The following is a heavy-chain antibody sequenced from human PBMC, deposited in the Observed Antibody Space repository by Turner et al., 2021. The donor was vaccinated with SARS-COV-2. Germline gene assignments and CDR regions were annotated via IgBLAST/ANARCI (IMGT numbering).Heavy chain of an antibody. CDR1: GFTFSSYS. Sequence: EVQLVESGGGLVKPGGSLRLSGAASGFTFSSYSMNWVRQAPGKGLEWVSSISISSSYIYYADSVKGRFTISRDNAKNSLYLQMNSLRAEDTAVYYCARWGPYYYDSSGYYPDAFDIWGQGTMVTVSS. V-gene: IGHV3-21*01. CDR3: ARWGPYYYDSSGYYPDAFDI. CDR2: ISISSSYI. D-gene: IGHD3-22*01. J-gene: IGHJ3*02.